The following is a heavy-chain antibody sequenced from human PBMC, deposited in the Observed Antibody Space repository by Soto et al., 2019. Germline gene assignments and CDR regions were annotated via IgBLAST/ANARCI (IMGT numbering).Heavy chain of an antibody. V-gene: IGHV3-7*01. CDR1: GFTFSSYW. CDR2: IKQDGSEK. D-gene: IGHD2-21*02. J-gene: IGHJ4*02. CDR3: AKDGVDANYFDY. Sequence: GGSLRLSCAASGFTFSSYWMSWVRQAPGKGLEWVANIKQDGSEKYYVDSVKGRFTISRDNSKNTLYLQMNSLRAEDTAVYYCAKDGVDANYFDYWGQGTLVTVSS.